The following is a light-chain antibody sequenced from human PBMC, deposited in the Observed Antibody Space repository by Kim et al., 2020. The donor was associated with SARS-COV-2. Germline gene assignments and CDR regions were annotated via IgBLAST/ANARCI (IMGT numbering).Light chain of an antibody. CDR3: QSYDSSLSGVV. CDR1: SSNIGAGYD. CDR2: VNT. Sequence: QRCTISCTGSSSNIGAGYDVHWYQHLPGTAPKLLIYVNTNRPSGVPDRFSGSKSGTSASLAITGLQAEDEADYYCQSYDSSLSGVVFGGGTQLTVL. J-gene: IGLJ2*01. V-gene: IGLV1-40*01.